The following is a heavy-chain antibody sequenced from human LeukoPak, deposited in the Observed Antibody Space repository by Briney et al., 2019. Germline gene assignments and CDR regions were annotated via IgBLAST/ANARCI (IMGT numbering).Heavy chain of an antibody. V-gene: IGHV4-38-2*02. CDR3: AIANLSGYHIDY. CDR1: GYSISSGYY. Sequence: PSETLSLTCTVSGYSISSGYYWGWIRQPPGKGLEWIGSIYHSGSTYYNPSLKSRVTISVDTSKNQFSLKLSSVTAADTAVYYCAIANLSGYHIDYWGQGTLVTVSS. D-gene: IGHD5-12*01. J-gene: IGHJ4*02. CDR2: IYHSGST.